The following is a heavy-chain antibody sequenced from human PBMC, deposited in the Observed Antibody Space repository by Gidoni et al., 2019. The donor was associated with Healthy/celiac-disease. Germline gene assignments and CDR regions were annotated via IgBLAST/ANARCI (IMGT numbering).Heavy chain of an antibody. CDR1: GGSISSSSYY. D-gene: IGHD3-22*01. J-gene: IGHJ3*02. CDR2: IYYSGRT. Sequence: QLQLQESGPGLVKPSATLSLTCTVSGGSISSSSYYWGWIRQPPGKGLEWIGSIYYSGRTYYNPSLKSRVTISVDTSKNQFSLKLSSVTAADTAVYYCAVPPTYYYDSSGYYSGAFDIWGQGTMVTVSS. V-gene: IGHV4-39*01. CDR3: AVPPTYYYDSSGYYSGAFDI.